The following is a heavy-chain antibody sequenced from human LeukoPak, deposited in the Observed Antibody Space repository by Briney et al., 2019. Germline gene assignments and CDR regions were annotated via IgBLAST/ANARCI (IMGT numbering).Heavy chain of an antibody. CDR2: IKSGGSEE. Sequence: PGGSLRLFCAASGFTFCSYWMSWVGQAPGKGLEWVANIKSGGSEEVYVDSVKGRFTISIDNAKNSLFLQLNSLRAEDTAVYYCARDPYSSTWSYGMDVWGQGTTVTVSS. V-gene: IGHV3-7*05. J-gene: IGHJ6*02. D-gene: IGHD6-6*01. CDR3: ARDPYSSTWSYGMDV. CDR1: GFTFCSYW.